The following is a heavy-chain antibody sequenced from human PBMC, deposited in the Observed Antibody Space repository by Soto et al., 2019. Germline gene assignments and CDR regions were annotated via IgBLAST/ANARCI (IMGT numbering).Heavy chain of an antibody. CDR3: ARDSPYGGNSTNAL. J-gene: IGHJ1*01. V-gene: IGHV1-69*13. CDR2: IIPIFGTA. CDR1: GGTFSSSA. D-gene: IGHD2-21*02. Sequence: SVKVSCKASGGTFSSSAISWVRQAPGQGLEWMGGIIPIFGTANYAQKFQGRVTITADESTSTAYMELSSLRSEDTAVYYCARDSPYGGNSTNALWGQGTLVTVSS.